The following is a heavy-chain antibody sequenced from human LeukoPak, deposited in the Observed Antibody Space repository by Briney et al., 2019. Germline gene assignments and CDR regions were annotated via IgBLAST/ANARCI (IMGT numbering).Heavy chain of an antibody. J-gene: IGHJ4*02. D-gene: IGHD2-2*02. CDR1: GFTFSSYA. Sequence: GGSLRLSCAASGFTFSSYAMSWVRQAPGKGLEWVSAISGSGRSTYYADSVKGRFTISRDNSKNTLSLQMNSLRAEDTAVYYCARDGHCSSTSCYKDFDYWGQGTLVTVSS. V-gene: IGHV3-23*01. CDR3: ARDGHCSSTSCYKDFDY. CDR2: ISGSGRST.